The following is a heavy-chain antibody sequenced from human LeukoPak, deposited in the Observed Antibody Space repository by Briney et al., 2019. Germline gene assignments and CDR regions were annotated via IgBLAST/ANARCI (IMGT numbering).Heavy chain of an antibody. J-gene: IGHJ5*02. Sequence: GGTLRLSCAASGYTFSRHGMNWVRQAPGKGLEWVSGISPSGDITYFADSVKGRFTISRDNSKNTLYLEMNSLRAEDTALYYCAKDDKCLQYESWGQGTLVTVSS. CDR3: AKDDKCLQYES. V-gene: IGHV3-23*01. CDR2: ISPSGDIT. CDR1: GYTFSRHG. D-gene: IGHD5-24*01.